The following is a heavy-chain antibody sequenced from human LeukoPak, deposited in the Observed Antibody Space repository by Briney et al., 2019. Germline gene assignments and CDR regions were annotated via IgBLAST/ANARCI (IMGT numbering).Heavy chain of an antibody. Sequence: PGGSLRLSCAASGFTFDDYGMSWVRQAPGKGLEWVSGINWNGGSTGYADSVKGRFTISRDNAKNSLYLQMNSLRAEDTALYYCARDRLIAAAGTCWFDPWGQGTLVTVSS. CDR3: ARDRLIAAAGTCWFDP. CDR1: GFTFDDYG. V-gene: IGHV3-20*04. J-gene: IGHJ5*02. CDR2: INWNGGST. D-gene: IGHD6-13*01.